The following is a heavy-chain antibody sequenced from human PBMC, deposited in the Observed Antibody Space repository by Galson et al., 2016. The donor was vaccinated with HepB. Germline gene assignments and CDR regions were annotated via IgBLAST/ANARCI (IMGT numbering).Heavy chain of an antibody. CDR3: ARPTLTNRKAFDI. CDR1: GGSISSYY. J-gene: IGHJ3*02. CDR2: MYYTGSA. Sequence: ETLSLTCTVSGGSISSYYWAWIRQPPGKGLEWIGSMYYTGSAYYNPSLKSRVTISVDTSKNQFSLKVTSVTAADTAVYYCARPTLTNRKAFDIWGQGTMVSVSS. V-gene: IGHV4-39*01. D-gene: IGHD1-1*01.